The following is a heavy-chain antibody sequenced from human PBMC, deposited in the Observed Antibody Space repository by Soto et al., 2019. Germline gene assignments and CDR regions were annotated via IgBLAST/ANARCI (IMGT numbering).Heavy chain of an antibody. CDR1: GGSISSSSYY. D-gene: IGHD2-2*01. Sequence: SETLSLTCTVSGGSISSSSYYWGWIRQPPGKGLEWIGSIYYSGSTYYNPSLKSRVTISVDTSKNQFSLKLSSVTAADTAVYYCARSGKGYCSSTSCYARRNYYYGMDVWGQGTTVS. CDR2: IYYSGST. CDR3: ARSGKGYCSSTSCYARRNYYYGMDV. J-gene: IGHJ6*01. V-gene: IGHV4-39*01.